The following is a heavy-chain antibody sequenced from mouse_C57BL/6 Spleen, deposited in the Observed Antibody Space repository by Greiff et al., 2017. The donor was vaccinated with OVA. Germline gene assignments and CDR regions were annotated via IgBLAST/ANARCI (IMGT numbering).Heavy chain of an antibody. Sequence: VQLQQSGAELVRPGASVTLSCKASGYTFTDYEMHWVKQTPVPGLEWIGAIDPETGGTAYNQKFKGKAILTADKSSSTAYMELRSLTSEDSAVYYCTREGLTGRAWFAYWGQGTLVTVSA. CDR3: TREGLTGRAWFAY. J-gene: IGHJ3*01. V-gene: IGHV1-15*01. CDR1: GYTFTDYE. CDR2: IDPETGGT. D-gene: IGHD4-1*01.